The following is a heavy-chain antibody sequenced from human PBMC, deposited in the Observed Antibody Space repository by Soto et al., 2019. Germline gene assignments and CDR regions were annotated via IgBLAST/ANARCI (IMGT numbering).Heavy chain of an antibody. D-gene: IGHD2-15*01. CDR1: GGTFRNYP. CDR3: ARGPLAVLNYFES. V-gene: IGHV1-69*04. Sequence: GASAKVSCKASGGTFRNYPIHWVRHAPGQGIECMGSIRPLTDIPDYAPKFNPRLTLSADKSKRTAYIELSSLTSEDTAMYLCARGPLAVLNYFESWGQGTLVTVSS. J-gene: IGHJ4*02. CDR2: IRPLTDIP.